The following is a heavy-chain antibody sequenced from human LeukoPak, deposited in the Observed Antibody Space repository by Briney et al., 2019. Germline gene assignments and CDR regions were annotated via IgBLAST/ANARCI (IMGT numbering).Heavy chain of an antibody. V-gene: IGHV4-59*01. Sequence: PSETLSLTCTASGGSISSYYCSWIRQPPGKGLEWIGYIYYSGSTNYNPSLKSRVTISVDTSKNQFSLKLSSVTAADTAVYYCASNLLPYCSGGSCYSVHAFDIWGQGTMVTVSS. D-gene: IGHD2-15*01. CDR3: ASNLLPYCSGGSCYSVHAFDI. CDR1: GGSISSYY. J-gene: IGHJ3*02. CDR2: IYYSGST.